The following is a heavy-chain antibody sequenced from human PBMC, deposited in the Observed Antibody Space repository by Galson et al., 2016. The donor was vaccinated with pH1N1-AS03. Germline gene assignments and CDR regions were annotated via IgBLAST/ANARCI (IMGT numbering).Heavy chain of an antibody. J-gene: IGHJ5*02. CDR2: IDWDDDK. CDR1: GFSLTTSGMC. D-gene: IGHD1-26*01. V-gene: IGHV2-70*11. Sequence: LVKPTQTLTVTCTFSGFSLTTSGMCVSWIRQPPGKALEWLARIDWDDDKYYTTSLKTRLTISQDTSKNQVVLTMTDMDPVDTATYYCARGYSGSYFHWFDPWGQGTLVTVSS. CDR3: ARGYSGSYFHWFDP.